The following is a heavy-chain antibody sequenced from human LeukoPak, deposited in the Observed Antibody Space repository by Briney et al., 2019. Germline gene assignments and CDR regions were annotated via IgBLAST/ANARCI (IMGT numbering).Heavy chain of an antibody. CDR1: GFTFSTYT. V-gene: IGHV3-23*01. D-gene: IGHD3-10*01. J-gene: IGHJ4*02. CDR2: ISGSGGST. Sequence: GGSLRLSCAASGFTFSTYTMNWVRQAPGKGLEWVSAISGSGGSTYYADSVKGRFTISRDNSKNTLYLQMNSLRAEDTAVYYCAKELITMVRGVSLDYWGQGTLVTVSS. CDR3: AKELITMVRGVSLDY.